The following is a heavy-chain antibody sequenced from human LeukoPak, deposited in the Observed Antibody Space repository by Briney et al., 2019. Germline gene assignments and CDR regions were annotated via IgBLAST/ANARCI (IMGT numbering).Heavy chain of an antibody. Sequence: SVKVSCKASGGTFSSYAISWVRQAPGQGLEWMGGISPIFGTANYAQKFQGRVTITADESTSTAYMELISLRSEDTAVYYCARDRQKRAGYSSGWYYYYYMDVWGKGTTVTVSS. J-gene: IGHJ6*03. V-gene: IGHV1-69*13. CDR1: GGTFSSYA. CDR2: ISPIFGTA. D-gene: IGHD6-19*01. CDR3: ARDRQKRAGYSSGWYYYYYMDV.